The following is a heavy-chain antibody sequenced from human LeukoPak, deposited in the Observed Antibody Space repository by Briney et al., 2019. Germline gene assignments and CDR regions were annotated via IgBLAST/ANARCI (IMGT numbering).Heavy chain of an antibody. J-gene: IGHJ4*02. D-gene: IGHD2-15*01. CDR3: ARDLGGYCSGGSC. V-gene: IGHV1-46*01. CDR2: INPSGGST. Sequence: GASVKVSCKASGYTFTSYYMHWVRQAPGQGLEWMGIINPSGGSTSYAQKLQGRVTMTTDTSTSTAYMELRSLRSDDTAVYYCARDLGGYCSGGSCWGQGTLVTVSS. CDR1: GYTFTSYY.